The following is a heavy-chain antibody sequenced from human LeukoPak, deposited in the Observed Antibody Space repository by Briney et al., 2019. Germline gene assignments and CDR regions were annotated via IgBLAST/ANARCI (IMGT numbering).Heavy chain of an antibody. V-gene: IGHV3-21*01. J-gene: IGHJ6*02. CDR3: ARGVGESLYGMDV. CDR2: ISSSSSYI. CDR1: GFIVGSNY. Sequence: PGGSLRLSCAASGFIVGSNYMSWVRQAPGKGLEWVSSISSSSSYIYYADSVKGRFTISRDNAKNSLYLQMNSLRAEDTAVYYCARGVGESLYGMDVWGQGTTVTVSS. D-gene: IGHD3-10*01.